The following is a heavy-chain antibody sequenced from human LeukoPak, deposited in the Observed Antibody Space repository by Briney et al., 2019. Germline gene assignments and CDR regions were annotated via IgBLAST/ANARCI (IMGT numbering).Heavy chain of an antibody. CDR3: AKSKGGGVVVLIYFDY. V-gene: IGHV3-30*04. CDR1: GFTFSSYA. CDR2: ISYDGSNK. Sequence: GGSLRLSCAASGFTFSSYAMHWVRQAPGKGLEWVAVISYDGSNKYYADSVKGRFTISRDNSKNTLYLQMNSLRAEDTAVYYCAKSKGGGVVVLIYFDYWGQGTLVTVSS. J-gene: IGHJ4*02. D-gene: IGHD2-15*01.